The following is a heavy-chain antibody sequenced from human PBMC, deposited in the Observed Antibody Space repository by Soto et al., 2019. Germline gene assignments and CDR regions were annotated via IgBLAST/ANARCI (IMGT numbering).Heavy chain of an antibody. J-gene: IGHJ4*02. CDR3: ARGGSSWYNGGFDY. Sequence: SETLSLTCAVSGGSISSGGYSWSWIRQPSGKGLEWIGYIYHSGSTYYNPSLKSRVTISVDRSKNQFSLKLSSVTAADTAVYYCARGGSSWYNGGFDYWGQGTLVTVSS. CDR2: IYHSGST. D-gene: IGHD6-13*01. CDR1: GGSISSGGYS. V-gene: IGHV4-30-2*01.